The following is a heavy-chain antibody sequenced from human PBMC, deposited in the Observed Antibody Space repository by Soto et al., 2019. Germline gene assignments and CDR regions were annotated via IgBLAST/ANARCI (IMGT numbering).Heavy chain of an antibody. CDR1: GGSFSGYY. V-gene: IGHV4-34*01. CDR3: ARGVVKPQGDSGEDTVTTTNWFDP. D-gene: IGHD4-17*01. J-gene: IGHJ5*02. CDR2: INHSGST. Sequence: SETLSLTCAVYGGSFSGYYWSWIRQPPGKGLEWIGEINHSGSTNYNPSLKSRVTISVDTSKNQSSLKLSSVTAADTAVYYCARGVVKPQGDSGEDTVTTTNWFDPWGQGTLVTVSS.